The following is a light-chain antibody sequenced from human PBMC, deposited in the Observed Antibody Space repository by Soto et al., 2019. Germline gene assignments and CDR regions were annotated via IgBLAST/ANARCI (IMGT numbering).Light chain of an antibody. J-gene: IGLJ1*01. Sequence: SALTQPASVSGSPGQSITISCTGTSSDIGGYNHVSWYQQHPGKAPKLMIYEVSDRPSGVSFRFSGSKSGNTASLTISGLQAEDEADYYCSSYTSSDTYVLGSGTKVTVL. CDR3: SSYTSSDTYV. CDR2: EVS. V-gene: IGLV2-14*01. CDR1: SSDIGGYNH.